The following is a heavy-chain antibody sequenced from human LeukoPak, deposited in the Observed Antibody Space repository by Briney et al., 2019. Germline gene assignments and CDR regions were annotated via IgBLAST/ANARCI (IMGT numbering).Heavy chain of an antibody. V-gene: IGHV4-39*01. CDR2: IYYSGST. CDR1: GGSISSSSYY. Sequence: SETLSLTCTVSGGSISSSSYYWGWIRQPPGKGLEWIGSIYYSGSTYYNPSLKSRVTISVDTSKNQFSLKLSPVTAADTAVYYCASQYYYDSSGYPRGFDPWGQGTLVTVSS. CDR3: ASQYYYDSSGYPRGFDP. J-gene: IGHJ5*02. D-gene: IGHD3-22*01.